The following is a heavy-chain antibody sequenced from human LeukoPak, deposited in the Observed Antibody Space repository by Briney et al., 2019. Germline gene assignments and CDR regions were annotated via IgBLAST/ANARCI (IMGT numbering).Heavy chain of an antibody. J-gene: IGHJ4*02. D-gene: IGHD1-26*01. CDR2: INDIGGRT. Sequence: TGGSLRLSCSASGFTFSRYAMHWVRQAPGKGLEYVSGINDIGGRTHYGDSVKGRFSISRDNSKNTLHLQMSTLRAEDTALYYCVKDVGGSYAFDYWGQGILVTVAS. CDR3: VKDVGGSYAFDY. V-gene: IGHV3-64D*09. CDR1: GFTFSRYA.